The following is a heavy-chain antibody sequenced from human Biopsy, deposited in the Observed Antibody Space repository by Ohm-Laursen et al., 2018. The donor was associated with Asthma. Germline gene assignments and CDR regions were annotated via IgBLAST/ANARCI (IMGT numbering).Heavy chain of an antibody. Sequence: ASVKASCKASGYPFIGYHIHWMRQAPGQGLEWMGRINPNSGATNYAQKFQGRVNMTRDTSISTAYMEVSRLRSDDTAVYYCAGGQKSAGDRWFDPWGQGTLVTVSS. D-gene: IGHD6-13*01. CDR3: AGGQKSAGDRWFDP. J-gene: IGHJ5*02. CDR2: INPNSGAT. CDR1: GYPFIGYH. V-gene: IGHV1-2*06.